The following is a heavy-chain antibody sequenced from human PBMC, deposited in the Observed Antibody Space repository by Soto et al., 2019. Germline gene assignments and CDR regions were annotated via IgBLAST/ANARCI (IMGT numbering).Heavy chain of an antibody. CDR3: ARDVDYFWFDP. CDR1: GFTFSSYG. CDR2: IGYDGSNK. Sequence: QVQLVESGGGVVQPGRSLRLSCAASGFTFSSYGMHWVRQAPGKGLEWVAVIGYDGSNKYYADSVKGRFTISRDNSKNTLYLQMNSLRAEDTAVYYCARDVDYFWFDPWGQGTLVTVSS. D-gene: IGHD3-9*01. J-gene: IGHJ5*02. V-gene: IGHV3-33*01.